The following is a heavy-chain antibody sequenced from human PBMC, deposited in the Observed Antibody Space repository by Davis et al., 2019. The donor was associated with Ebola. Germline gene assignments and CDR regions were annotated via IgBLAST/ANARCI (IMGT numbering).Heavy chain of an antibody. CDR2: INSDGRST. CDR3: ARDSAKSNYYYYGMDV. Sequence: GESLKIPCAASGFTFSSYEMNWVRQAPGKGRVWVARINSDGRSTSYADSVKGRFTISRDNSKNTLYLQMNSLRAEDTAVYYCARDSAKSNYYYYGMDVWGQGTTVTVSS. V-gene: IGHV3-74*01. CDR1: GFTFSSYE. J-gene: IGHJ6*02.